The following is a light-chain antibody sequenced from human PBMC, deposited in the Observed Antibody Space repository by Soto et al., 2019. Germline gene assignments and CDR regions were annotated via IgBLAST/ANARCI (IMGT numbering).Light chain of an antibody. Sequence: QAVLTQPPSVSGAPGQRVTISCSGSSSNIGTYDVHWYQQLPGTAPKLLIYGNSNRPSGVPDRFSGSKSGTSASLAITGLQAEDEADYYCQSYDSSLSGSRVFGGGTKLTVL. J-gene: IGLJ3*02. CDR1: SSNIGTYD. CDR3: QSYDSSLSGSRV. CDR2: GNS. V-gene: IGLV1-40*01.